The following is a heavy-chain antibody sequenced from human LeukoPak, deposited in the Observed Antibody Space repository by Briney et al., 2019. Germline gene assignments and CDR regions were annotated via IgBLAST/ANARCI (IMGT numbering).Heavy chain of an antibody. J-gene: IGHJ3*02. Sequence: SETLSLTCTVSGGSINSGNYYWSWIRQPAGKGLEWIGRMYSSGSTNYNPSLKSRVSISVDTSKNQFSLKLTSVTAADTAVYYCARYLGYCSGGSCLQWAFDIWGQGTMVTVSS. D-gene: IGHD2-15*01. V-gene: IGHV4-61*02. CDR3: ARYLGYCSGGSCLQWAFDI. CDR1: GGSINSGNYY. CDR2: MYSSGST.